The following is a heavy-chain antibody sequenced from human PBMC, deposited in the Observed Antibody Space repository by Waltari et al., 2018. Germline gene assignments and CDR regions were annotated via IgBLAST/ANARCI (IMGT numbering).Heavy chain of an antibody. CDR3: ARAYNWNDFFDF. CDR2: ISGSGGGT. Sequence: EVQLLESGGGLVQPGGSLRLSWAASGLTFIKYGMSWVRQAPGKGLEWVSGISGSGGGTYYADSVKGRFTISRDNSKNTLYLQMNSLRADDSAFYYCARAYNWNDFFDFWGLGTLVTVSS. CDR1: GLTFIKYG. D-gene: IGHD1-1*01. J-gene: IGHJ4*02. V-gene: IGHV3-23*01.